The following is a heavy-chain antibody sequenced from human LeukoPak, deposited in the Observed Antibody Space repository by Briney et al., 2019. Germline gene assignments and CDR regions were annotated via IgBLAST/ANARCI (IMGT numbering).Heavy chain of an antibody. CDR3: ARETPRRGETRDGYR. D-gene: IGHD5-24*01. J-gene: IGHJ4*02. CDR2: IKEDGSET. V-gene: IGHV3-7*01. Sequence: GGSLRLPCAASGFTFRNYWMNWVRQAPGKGLECLANIKEDGSETYYADSVVGRFTISRDNAKNSLYLQMNSLRAEDTAVYYCARETPRRGETRDGYRWGQGTLVTVFS. CDR1: GFTFRNYW.